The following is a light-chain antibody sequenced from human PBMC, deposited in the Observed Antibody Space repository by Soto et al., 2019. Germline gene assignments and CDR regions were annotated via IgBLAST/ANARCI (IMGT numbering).Light chain of an antibody. CDR3: QQYNNLPPDT. Sequence: EIILTQSPASLSVSPGERATLSCRASQSVNNNLAWYQQKPGQAPRLLIYGASTRATGIPGRFRGSGSGTEVTLTITCLQSEDFAVYFCQQYNNLPPDTFGQGTKLEIK. CDR1: QSVNNN. V-gene: IGKV3-15*01. CDR2: GAS. J-gene: IGKJ2*01.